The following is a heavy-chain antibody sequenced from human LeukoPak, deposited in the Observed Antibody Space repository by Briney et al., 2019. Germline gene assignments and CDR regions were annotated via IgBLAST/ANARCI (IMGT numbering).Heavy chain of an antibody. V-gene: IGHV3-23*01. CDR1: GFTFSTYA. J-gene: IGHJ4*02. CDR3: AKVGDSSGYSPLDY. Sequence: GGSLRLSCAASGFTFSTYAMSWVRRAPGKGLEWVSGIRGSDDSTYYADSVKGRFTISRDNSKNTLYLQMNSLRADDTAVYYCAKVGDSSGYSPLDYWGQGTLVTVSS. CDR2: IRGSDDST. D-gene: IGHD3-22*01.